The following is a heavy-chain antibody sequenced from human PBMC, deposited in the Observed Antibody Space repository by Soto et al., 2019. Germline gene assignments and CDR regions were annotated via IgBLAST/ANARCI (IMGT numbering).Heavy chain of an antibody. CDR1: GGSISSYY. CDR3: ARSWGFALDY. CDR2: IYYSGST. Sequence: ETLSLTCTVSGGSISSYYWSWIRQPPGKGLEWIGYIYYSGSTNYNPSLKSRVTISVDTSKNQFSLKLSSVTAADTAVYYCARSWGFALDYWGQGPLVTVSS. V-gene: IGHV4-59*01. D-gene: IGHD3-10*01. J-gene: IGHJ4*02.